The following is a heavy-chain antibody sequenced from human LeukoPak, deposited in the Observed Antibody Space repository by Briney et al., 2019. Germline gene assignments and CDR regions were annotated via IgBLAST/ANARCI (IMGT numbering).Heavy chain of an antibody. Sequence: GGSLRLSCAASGFIVSNNYMNWVRQAPGKGLEWVSIIYSGGGTYYADSVKGRFTISRDNSKNTLYLQMNSMRADDTAVYYCARGCYYERSGYCPFDYWGPGTLVTVSS. CDR1: GFIVSNNY. CDR2: IYSGGGT. J-gene: IGHJ4*02. V-gene: IGHV3-53*01. CDR3: ARGCYYERSGYCPFDY. D-gene: IGHD3-22*01.